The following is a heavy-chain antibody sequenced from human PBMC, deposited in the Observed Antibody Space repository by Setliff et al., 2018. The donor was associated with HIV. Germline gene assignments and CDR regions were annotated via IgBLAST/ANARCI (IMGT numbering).Heavy chain of an antibody. CDR1: GASISSSSHH. J-gene: IGHJ6*03. Sequence: LSLTCTVSGASISSSSHHWAWIRQPPGKGLEYIGNIYYTGSTHHNPSLESRVATSVDTSKNQFSLKLSSVTAADTAVYYCARIVRWELVATSTFFYYYMGVWGKGTTVTVSS. V-gene: IGHV4-39*01. D-gene: IGHD1-26*01. CDR3: ARIVRWELVATSTFFYYYMGV. CDR2: IYYTGST.